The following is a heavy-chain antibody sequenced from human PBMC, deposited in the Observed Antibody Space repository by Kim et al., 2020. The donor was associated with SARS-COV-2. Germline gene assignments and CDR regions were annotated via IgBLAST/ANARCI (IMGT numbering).Heavy chain of an antibody. J-gene: IGHJ4*02. D-gene: IGHD5-18*01. CDR2: T. V-gene: IGHV3-66*01. CDR3: ARYSYGRYFDY. Sequence: TYYADSVKGRFTISRDNSKNTLYLQMNSLRAEDTAVYYCARYSYGRYFDYWGQGTLVTVSS.